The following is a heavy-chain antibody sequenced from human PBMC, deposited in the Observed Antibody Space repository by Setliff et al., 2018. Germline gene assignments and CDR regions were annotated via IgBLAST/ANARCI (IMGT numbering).Heavy chain of an antibody. D-gene: IGHD3-10*01. CDR2: VYYSGYT. Sequence: ASETLSLTCTVPGGSVSSASHYWGWIRQAPGKAMEWIVSVYYSGYTYYKPSLQSRVTMSVDTSKNQFSLKLTSVTAADTAVYYCARVDFTMIQGVIGHWGQGTLVTVSS. CDR1: GGSVSSASHY. J-gene: IGHJ1*01. V-gene: IGHV4-39*07. CDR3: ARVDFTMIQGVIGH.